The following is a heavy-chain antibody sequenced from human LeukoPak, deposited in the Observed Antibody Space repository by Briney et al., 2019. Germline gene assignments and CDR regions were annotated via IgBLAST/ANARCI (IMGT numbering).Heavy chain of an antibody. D-gene: IGHD5-18*01. CDR3: AKSGYSYSPKLYYFDY. CDR1: GYTFTSYY. V-gene: IGHV1-46*01. Sequence: ASVKVSCKASGYTFTSYYMHWVRQAPGQVLEWMGIINPSGGSTSYAQKFQGRVTMTRDTSTSTVYMELSSLRSEDTAVYYCAKSGYSYSPKLYYFDYWGQGTLVTVSS. J-gene: IGHJ4*02. CDR2: INPSGGST.